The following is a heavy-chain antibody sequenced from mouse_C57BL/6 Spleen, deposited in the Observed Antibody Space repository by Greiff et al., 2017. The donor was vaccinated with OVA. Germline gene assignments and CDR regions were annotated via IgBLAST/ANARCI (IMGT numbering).Heavy chain of an antibody. CDR1: GYAFTNYL. CDR2: INPGSGGT. J-gene: IGHJ2*01. D-gene: IGHD2-1*01. V-gene: IGHV1-54*01. CDR3: ASSGYGNYGY. Sequence: QVQLQQSGAELVRPGTSVKVSCKASGYAFTNYLIEWVKQRPGQGLEWIGVINPGSGGTNYNEKFKGKATLTADKSSSTAYMQLSSLTSEDSAVYFCASSGYGNYGYWGQGTTLTVSS.